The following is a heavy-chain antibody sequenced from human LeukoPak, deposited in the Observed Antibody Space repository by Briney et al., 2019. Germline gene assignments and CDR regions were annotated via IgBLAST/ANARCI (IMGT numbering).Heavy chain of an antibody. CDR1: GFTFSSYG. Sequence: GGSLRLSCAASGFTFSSYGMHWVRQAPGKGLEWVAFIRYDGSNKYYADSVKGRFTISRDNSKNTLYLQMNSLRAEDTAVYYCAKVGPAARQYFDYWGQGTLVTVSS. D-gene: IGHD6-6*01. J-gene: IGHJ4*02. V-gene: IGHV3-30*02. CDR2: IRYDGSNK. CDR3: AKVGPAARQYFDY.